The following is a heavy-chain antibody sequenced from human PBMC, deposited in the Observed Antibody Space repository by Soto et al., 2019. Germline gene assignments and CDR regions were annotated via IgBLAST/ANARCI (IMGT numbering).Heavy chain of an antibody. CDR2: IYHAGSA. J-gene: IGHJ6*02. V-gene: IGHV4-38-2*01. Sequence: SETLSLTCAVSGYSIASGYYWAWIRQSPGKGLEWIGSIYHAGSAYYNPPLNGRVALSMDTSKNHFSLKLTSVTAADTAVYYCARTFDYYGMDVWGRGTTVTVSS. CDR3: ARTFDYYGMDV. CDR1: GYSIASGYY.